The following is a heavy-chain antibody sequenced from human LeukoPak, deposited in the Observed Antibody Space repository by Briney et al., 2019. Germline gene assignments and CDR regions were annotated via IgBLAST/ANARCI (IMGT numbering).Heavy chain of an antibody. CDR2: ISAYNGNT. Sequence: ASVKVSCKASGGTFSSYAISWVRQAPGQGLEWMGWISAYNGNTNYAQKLQGRVTMTTDTSTSTAYMELRSLRSDDTAVYYCATKRDNWNYGGVDFDYWGQGTLVTVSS. CDR1: GGTFSSYA. CDR3: ATKRDNWNYGGVDFDY. D-gene: IGHD1-7*01. V-gene: IGHV1-18*01. J-gene: IGHJ4*02.